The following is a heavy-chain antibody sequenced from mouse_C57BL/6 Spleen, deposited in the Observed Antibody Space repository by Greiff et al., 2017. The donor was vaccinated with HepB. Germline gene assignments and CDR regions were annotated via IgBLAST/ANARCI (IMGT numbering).Heavy chain of an antibody. CDR1: GYTFTSYW. J-gene: IGHJ1*03. CDR2: IHPNSGST. CDR3: ARWVYYDYWYFDV. V-gene: IGHV1-64*01. D-gene: IGHD2-4*01. Sequence: VQLQQPGAELVKPGASVKLSCKASGYTFTSYWMHWVKQRPGQGLEWIGMIHPNSGSTNYNEKFKSKATLTVDKSSSTAYMQLSSLTSEDSAVYYCARWVYYDYWYFDVWGTGTTVTVPS.